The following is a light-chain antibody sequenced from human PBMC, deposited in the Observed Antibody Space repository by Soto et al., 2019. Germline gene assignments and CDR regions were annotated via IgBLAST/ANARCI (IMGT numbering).Light chain of an antibody. Sequence: QSALTQPASVSGSPGQSITISCTGTSSDVGGCNCVSWYQQHPGKAPKLIIYEVNIRPSWVSNRFSGSKSGNTASLTISGLQAEDEADYYCSSFAISRTYVLGTGTKLTVL. CDR3: SSFAISRTYV. CDR1: SSDVGGCNC. V-gene: IGLV2-14*01. CDR2: EVN. J-gene: IGLJ1*01.